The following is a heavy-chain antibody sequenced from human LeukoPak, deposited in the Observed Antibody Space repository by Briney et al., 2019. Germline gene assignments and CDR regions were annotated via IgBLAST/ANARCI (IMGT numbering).Heavy chain of an antibody. D-gene: IGHD6-19*01. J-gene: IGHJ4*02. V-gene: IGHV3-9*01. CDR3: ARGQRSGVFDY. Sequence: GGSLRLSCAASGFTFDDYAMHWVRQAPGKGLEWVSGISWNSGSIGYADSVKGRFTISRDNAKNSLYLQMNSLRAEDTAVYYCARGQRSGVFDYWGQGTLVTVSS. CDR1: GFTFDDYA. CDR2: ISWNSGSI.